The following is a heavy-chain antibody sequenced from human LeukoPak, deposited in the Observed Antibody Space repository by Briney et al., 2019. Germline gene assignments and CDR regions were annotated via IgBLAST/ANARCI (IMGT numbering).Heavy chain of an antibody. Sequence: PGGSLRLSCAASGXTFSSYTMNWVRKAPGKGLEWISYISSSSSIMYYADSVKGRFSISRDNAKNSLYLQMNSLRDEDTAVYYCARDKSGSDSARGAVIDICGQGAMVTVSS. CDR2: ISSSSSIM. CDR1: GXTFSSYT. D-gene: IGHD1-26*01. CDR3: ARDKSGSDSARGAVIDI. V-gene: IGHV3-48*02. J-gene: IGHJ3*02.